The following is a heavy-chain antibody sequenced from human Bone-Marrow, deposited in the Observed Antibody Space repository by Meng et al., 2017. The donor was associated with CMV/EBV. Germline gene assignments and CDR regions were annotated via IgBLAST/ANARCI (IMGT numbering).Heavy chain of an antibody. CDR2: IYYSGST. D-gene: IGHD6-13*01. CDR1: GGSISSYY. Sequence: SETLSLTCTVSGGSISSYYWSWIRQPPGKGLEWIGYIYYSGSTNYNPSLKSRVTISVDTSKNQFSLKLSSVTATDTAVYYCAKSTAGTLDYWGQGTLVTVSS. CDR3: AKSTAGTLDY. J-gene: IGHJ4*02. V-gene: IGHV4-59*01.